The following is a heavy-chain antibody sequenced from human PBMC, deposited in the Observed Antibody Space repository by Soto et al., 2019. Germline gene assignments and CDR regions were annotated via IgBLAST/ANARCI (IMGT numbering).Heavy chain of an antibody. D-gene: IGHD5-18*01. V-gene: IGHV3-48*01. CDR2: ISTSSSTI. J-gene: IGHJ4*02. CDR3: AREGGYSYGYHY. CDR1: GFTFSSYS. Sequence: EVQLVESGGGLVQPGGSLRLSCAASGFTFSSYSMNWVRQAPGKGLEWVSYISTSSSTIYYAASVQGRFTISRDNAKNSLYLQMNSLRAEDTAVYYCAREGGYSYGYHYWGQGTLVTVSS.